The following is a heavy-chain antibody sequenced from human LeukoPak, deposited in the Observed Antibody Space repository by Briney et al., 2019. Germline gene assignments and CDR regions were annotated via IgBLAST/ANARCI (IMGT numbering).Heavy chain of an antibody. D-gene: IGHD3-16*01. CDR2: ISSSSSYI. CDR1: GFTFSSYS. Sequence: GGSLRLSCAASGFTFSSYSMNWVRQAPGKGLEWVSSISSSSSYIYYADSVKGRFNISRDNAKNSLYLQMNSLRAEDTAVYYCARGGSGDAFDIWGQGTMVTVSS. CDR3: ARGGSGDAFDI. V-gene: IGHV3-21*01. J-gene: IGHJ3*02.